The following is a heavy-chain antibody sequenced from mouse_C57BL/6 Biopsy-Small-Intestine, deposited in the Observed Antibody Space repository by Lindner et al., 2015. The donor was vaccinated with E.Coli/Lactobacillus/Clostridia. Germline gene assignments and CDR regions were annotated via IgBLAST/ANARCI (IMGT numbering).Heavy chain of an antibody. D-gene: IGHD1-1*01. J-gene: IGHJ2*01. V-gene: IGHV1-55*01. Sequence: VQLQESGAELVKPGASVKMSCKASGYTFTSYWITWVKQRPGQGLEWIGDIYPGTGSPNYSEKFRSKATLTVETSSSTAYMQLGSLASEDSAVYYCARCLNYYGSSLQGFDYWGQGTTLTVSS. CDR3: ARCLNYYGSSLQGFDY. CDR1: GYTFTSYW. CDR2: IYPGTGSP.